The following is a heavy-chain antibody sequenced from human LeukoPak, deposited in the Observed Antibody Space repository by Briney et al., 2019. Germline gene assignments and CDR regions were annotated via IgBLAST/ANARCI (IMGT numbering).Heavy chain of an antibody. Sequence: GGSLRLSCAASGFTFSSYEMNWVRQAPGKGLEWLSYISSTGSSAYYADSVKGRFTVSRDNAKNSLYLQMNSLTAEDTAVYYCARKDGPVNIWGQGTMVTVSS. V-gene: IGHV3-48*03. J-gene: IGHJ3*02. CDR2: ISSTGSSA. D-gene: IGHD3-16*02. CDR3: ARKDGPVNI. CDR1: GFTFSSYE.